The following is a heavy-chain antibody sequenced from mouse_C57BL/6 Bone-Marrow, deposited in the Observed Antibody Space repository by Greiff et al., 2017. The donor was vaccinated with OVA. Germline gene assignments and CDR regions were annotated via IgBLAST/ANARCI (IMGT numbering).Heavy chain of an antibody. V-gene: IGHV1-55*01. CDR1: GYTFTSYW. CDR2: IYPGSGST. D-gene: IGHD2-1*01. CDR3: ARPSTRDAMDY. Sequence: QVQLQQPGAELVKPGASVKMSCKASGYTFTSYWITWVKQRPGQGLEWIGDIYPGSGSTNYNEKFKGKATLTADKSSSTAYMQLSSLTSEDSAVYFCARPSTRDAMDYWGQGTSVTVSS. J-gene: IGHJ4*01.